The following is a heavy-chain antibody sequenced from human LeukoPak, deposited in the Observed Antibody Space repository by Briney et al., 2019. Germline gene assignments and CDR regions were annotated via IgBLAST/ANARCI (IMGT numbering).Heavy chain of an antibody. CDR3: ARDWDYKMATIPGY. V-gene: IGHV3-30-3*01. Sequence: GGSLRLSCAASGFTFTSYVMHWVRQAPGKGLEWVAVISYDGSNKYYADSVKGRFTISRDNSKNTLYLQMNSLRAEDTAVYFCARDWDYKMATIPGYWGQGTLVTVSS. D-gene: IGHD5-24*01. CDR1: GFTFTSYV. J-gene: IGHJ4*02. CDR2: ISYDGSNK.